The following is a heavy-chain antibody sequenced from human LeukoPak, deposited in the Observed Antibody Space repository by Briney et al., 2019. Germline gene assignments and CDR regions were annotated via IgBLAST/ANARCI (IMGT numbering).Heavy chain of an antibody. J-gene: IGHJ4*02. V-gene: IGHV3-21*01. D-gene: IGHD4-23*01. CDR1: GFTSSSYS. CDR3: AIEATPRFDGGNSY. CDR2: TRSSSSYI. Sequence: GGSLRPSCAAAGFTSSSYSMNWVRQAPERGLGWVSSTRSSSSYIYYADSEKGRFTISRNTAKNSPYLQMNSQRAEDTAGSYCAIEATPRFDGGNSYWGQGTLVTVSS.